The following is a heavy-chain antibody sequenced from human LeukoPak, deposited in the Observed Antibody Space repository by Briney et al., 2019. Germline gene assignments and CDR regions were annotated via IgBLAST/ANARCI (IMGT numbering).Heavy chain of an antibody. J-gene: IGHJ6*02. V-gene: IGHV3-7*01. CDR1: GFTFSSYW. CDR2: IKKDGSDK. CDR3: AIKGGYGMDV. D-gene: IGHD1-26*01. Sequence: GGSLRLSCAASGFTFSSYWMYWVRQAPGKGLEWVANIKKDGSDKYYVDSVKGRFTISRDNSKNSLYLQMNSLRAEDTAVCYCAIKGGYGMDVWGQGTTVTVSS.